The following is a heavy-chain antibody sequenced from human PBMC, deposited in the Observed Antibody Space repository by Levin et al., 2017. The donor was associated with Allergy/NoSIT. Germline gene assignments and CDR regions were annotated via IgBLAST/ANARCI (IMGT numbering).Heavy chain of an antibody. CDR3: ARDHDGEDEYFDF. Sequence: GGSLRLSCAAPGFTFRTFWMAWVRQAPGKGPEWVANIKQDGSDKYYVDSVEGRFTVSRDNAKNSLYLQMNSLRVEDTAVYYCARDHDGEDEYFDFWGQGTLVTVSS. V-gene: IGHV3-7*01. J-gene: IGHJ4*02. CDR2: IKQDGSDK. CDR1: GFTFRTFW. D-gene: IGHD3-10*01.